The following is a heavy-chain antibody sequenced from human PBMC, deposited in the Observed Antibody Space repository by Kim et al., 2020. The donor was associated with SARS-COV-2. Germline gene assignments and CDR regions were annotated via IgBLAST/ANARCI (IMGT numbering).Heavy chain of an antibody. J-gene: IGHJ6*02. CDR3: ARAAGDCSSTSCYEGYYYGMDV. D-gene: IGHD2-2*01. CDR1: GGSISSGGYY. CDR2: IYYSGST. Sequence: SQTLSLTCTVSGGSISSGGYYWSWIRQHPGKGLEWIGYIYYSGSTYYNPSLKSRVTISVDTSKNQFSLKLSSVTAADTAVYYCARAAGDCSSTSCYEGYYYGMDVWGQGTTVTVSS. V-gene: IGHV4-31*02.